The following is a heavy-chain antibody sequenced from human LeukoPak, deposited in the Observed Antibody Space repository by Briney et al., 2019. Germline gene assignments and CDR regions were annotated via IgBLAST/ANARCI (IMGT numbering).Heavy chain of an antibody. J-gene: IGHJ4*02. CDR2: INPNSGGT. D-gene: IGHD2-2*01. Sequence: ASVKVSCKASGYTFTGYYMHWVRQAPGQGLEWMGWINPNSGGTNYAQKFQGRVTMTRDTSISTAYMELSRLRSDDTAVYYWARDFGDIVVVPAAMSYWGQGTLVTVSS. CDR3: ARDFGDIVVVPAAMSY. CDR1: GYTFTGYY. V-gene: IGHV1-2*02.